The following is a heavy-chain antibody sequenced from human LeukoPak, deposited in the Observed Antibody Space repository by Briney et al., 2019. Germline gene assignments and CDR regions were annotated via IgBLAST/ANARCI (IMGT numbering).Heavy chain of an antibody. CDR3: ATELPYSGSLYYFDY. CDR2: IIPIFGTA. V-gene: IGHV1-69*05. J-gene: IGHJ4*02. Sequence: SVKVSCKASGGTFSSYAISWVRQAPGQGLEWMGGIIPIFGTANYAQKFQGRVTITTDESTSTAYMELSSLRSEDTAVYYCATELPYSGSLYYFDYWGQGTLVTVSS. CDR1: GGTFSSYA. D-gene: IGHD1-26*01.